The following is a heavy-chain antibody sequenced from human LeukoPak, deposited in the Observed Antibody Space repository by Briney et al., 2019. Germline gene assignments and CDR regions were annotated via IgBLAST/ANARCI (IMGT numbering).Heavy chain of an antibody. CDR3: AGGGRYYTMEY. CDR1: GGSISSGSYY. J-gene: IGHJ4*02. D-gene: IGHD3-10*01. V-gene: IGHV4-61*02. CDR2: IYTSGST. Sequence: SETLSLTCTVSGGSISSGSYYWSWIRQPAGKGLEWIGRIYTSGSTNYNPSLKSRVTIAVDTSKNQFSLKLSAVAAAETAEYYCAGGGRYYTMEYWGQGNLVTVSS.